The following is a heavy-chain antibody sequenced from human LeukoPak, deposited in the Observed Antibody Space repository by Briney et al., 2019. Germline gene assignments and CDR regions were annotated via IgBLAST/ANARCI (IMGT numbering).Heavy chain of an antibody. V-gene: IGHV4-38-2*02. CDR3: ARAPSPSKYHYDSSGYYGNY. Sequence: SETLSLTCTVSGYSISSGYYWGWIRQPPGKGLEWIGSIYHSGSTYYNPSLKSRVTISVDTSKNQFSLKLSSVTAADTAVYYCARAPSPSKYHYDSSGYYGNYWGQGTLVTVSS. CDR2: IYHSGST. CDR1: GYSISSGYY. D-gene: IGHD3-22*01. J-gene: IGHJ4*02.